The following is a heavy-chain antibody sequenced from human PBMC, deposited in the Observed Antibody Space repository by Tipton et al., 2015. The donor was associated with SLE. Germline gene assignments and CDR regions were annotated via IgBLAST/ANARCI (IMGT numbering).Heavy chain of an antibody. CDR3: AREWDTIERRGFDY. CDR1: GGAIRNSLYY. CDR2: VFDTGYT. J-gene: IGHJ4*02. Sequence: TLSLTCHVAGGAIRNSLYYWAWIRQPPGERLEWIGSVFDTGYTAYNPSLEGRMSISVDTSNNEFSLKLSSVTAADTAVYYCAREWDTIERRGFDYWCQGALVTVSS. D-gene: IGHD1-26*01. V-gene: IGHV4-39*07.